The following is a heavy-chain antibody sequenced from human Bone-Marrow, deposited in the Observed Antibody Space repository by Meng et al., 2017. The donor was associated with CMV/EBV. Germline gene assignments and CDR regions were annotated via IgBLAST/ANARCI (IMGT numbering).Heavy chain of an antibody. V-gene: IGHV3-43*01. CDR2: ISWDGGST. Sequence: GESLKISCAASGFTFDDYTMHWVRQAPGKGLEWVSLISWDGGSTYYADSVKGRFTISRDNAKNSLYLQMNSLRAEDTAVYYCAREGSFHATDAFDIWGQGTMVTVSS. CDR3: AREGSFHATDAFDI. J-gene: IGHJ3*02. D-gene: IGHD3-16*02. CDR1: GFTFDDYT.